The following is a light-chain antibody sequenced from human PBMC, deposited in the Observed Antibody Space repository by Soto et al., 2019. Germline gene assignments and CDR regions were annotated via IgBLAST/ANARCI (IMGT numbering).Light chain of an antibody. J-gene: IGLJ3*02. CDR1: TSSIGSNT. CDR3: AAWDDSLKGWV. Sequence: QSVLTQPPSASGTPGQRVTISCSGTTSSIGSNTVNWYQQVPGTAPKVVIYANDQRPSGVPDRFSGSKSGTSASLAISGLQSEDEADYYCAAWDDSLKGWVFGGGTKLTVL. V-gene: IGLV1-44*01. CDR2: AND.